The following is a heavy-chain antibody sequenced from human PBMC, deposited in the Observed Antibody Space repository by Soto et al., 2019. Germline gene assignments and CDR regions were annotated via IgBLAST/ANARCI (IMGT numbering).Heavy chain of an antibody. V-gene: IGHV3-30*18. CDR3: AKDIVLMVYAGNFDY. CDR2: ISYDGINE. J-gene: IGHJ4*02. Sequence: QVQLVESGGGVVQPGRSLRLSCAASGFTFSSYGMHWVRQAPGKGLEWVAVISYDGINEDYADSVKGRFTISRDNSKNTLYLQMNSLRAEDTAVYYCAKDIVLMVYAGNFDYCGQGTLVTVS. D-gene: IGHD2-8*01. CDR1: GFTFSSYG.